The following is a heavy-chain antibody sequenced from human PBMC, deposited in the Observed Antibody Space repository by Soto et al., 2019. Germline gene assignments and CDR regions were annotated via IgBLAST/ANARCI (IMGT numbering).Heavy chain of an antibody. CDR1: GYTFTGYY. Sequence: QVQLVQSGAEVKKPGASVKVSCKASGYTFTGYYMHWVRQAPGQGLEWMGWINPNSGGTNYAQKFQGWVTMTRDTSIRTAYMELSRLRSDDTAVYYCARDRRDSSSQSALDDAFDIWGQGTMVTVSS. J-gene: IGHJ3*02. D-gene: IGHD6-13*01. CDR3: ARDRRDSSSQSALDDAFDI. V-gene: IGHV1-2*04. CDR2: INPNSGGT.